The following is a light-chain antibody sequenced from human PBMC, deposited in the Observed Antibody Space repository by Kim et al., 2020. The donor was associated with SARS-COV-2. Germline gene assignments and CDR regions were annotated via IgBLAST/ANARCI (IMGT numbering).Light chain of an antibody. Sequence: SVGDRVTIACRASQSSSNYLNSYQQKPGKAPHLLIYAASSLQGGVPSRFSGSGSGTDFTLTISSLQPEDFATYYCQQSHTAPSLTFGGGTKVDIK. CDR1: QSSSNY. J-gene: IGKJ4*01. CDR3: QQSHTAPSLT. CDR2: AAS. V-gene: IGKV1-39*01.